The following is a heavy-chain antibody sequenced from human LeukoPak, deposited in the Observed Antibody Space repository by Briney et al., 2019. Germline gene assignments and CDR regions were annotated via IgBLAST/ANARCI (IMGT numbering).Heavy chain of an antibody. CDR1: GFTFSSYT. CDR3: AKLYGDKDAFDI. Sequence: GGSLRLSCTASGFTFSSYTMTWVRQAPGKGLKWVSTITTGDGNTYYADSVKGRFTVSRDDSKNTLYLQMNSLRAEDTAVYYCAKLYGDKDAFDIWGQGTMDTVSS. CDR2: ITTGDGNT. D-gene: IGHD4-17*01. J-gene: IGHJ3*02. V-gene: IGHV3-23*01.